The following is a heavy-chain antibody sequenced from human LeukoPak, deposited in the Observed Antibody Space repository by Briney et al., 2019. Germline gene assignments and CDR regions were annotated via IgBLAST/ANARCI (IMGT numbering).Heavy chain of an antibody. CDR1: DGSISSYY. CDR3: ARVRVYYYGMDV. CDR2: IYYSGST. Sequence: SETLSLTCTVSDGSISSYYWSWIRQPPGKGLEWIGYIYYSGSTNYNPSLKSRVTISVDTSKNQFSLKLSSVTAADTAVYYCARVRVYYYGMDVWGKGTTVTVSS. D-gene: IGHD3-10*01. J-gene: IGHJ6*04. V-gene: IGHV4-59*01.